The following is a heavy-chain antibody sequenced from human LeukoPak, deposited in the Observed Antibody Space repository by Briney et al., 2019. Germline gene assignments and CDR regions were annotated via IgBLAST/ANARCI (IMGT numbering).Heavy chain of an antibody. V-gene: IGHV3-53*01. Sequence: PGGSLRLSCAASGFTVSSNYMSWVRQAPGKGLEWVSVIYSGGSTYYADSVKGRFTISRDNSKNTLYLQMNSLRAEDTAVYYCARVGFGEPLGSYMDVWGKGTTVTVSS. CDR1: GFTVSSNY. CDR2: IYSGGST. CDR3: ARVGFGEPLGSYMDV. J-gene: IGHJ6*03. D-gene: IGHD3-10*01.